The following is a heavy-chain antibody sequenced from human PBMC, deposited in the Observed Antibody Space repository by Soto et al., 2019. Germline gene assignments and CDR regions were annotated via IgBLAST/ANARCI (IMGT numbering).Heavy chain of an antibody. D-gene: IGHD1-1*01. V-gene: IGHV1-18*04. Sequence: QVQLVQSGGEVRKPGASVKVSCKASGYTFTTYGISWVRQAPGQGLEWMGWISPYTGTTKYAAKFQGEMTMTTDTATSTAYMDLRSLRSDDTAVYYCARDGERDTGLNFYYYLHGMDAWGQGTRVTVSS. CDR1: GYTFTTYG. J-gene: IGHJ6*02. CDR3: ARDGERDTGLNFYYYLHGMDA. CDR2: ISPYTGTT.